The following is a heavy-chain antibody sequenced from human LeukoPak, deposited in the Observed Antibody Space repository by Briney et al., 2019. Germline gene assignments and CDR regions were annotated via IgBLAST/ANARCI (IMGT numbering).Heavy chain of an antibody. CDR2: INHSGST. J-gene: IGHJ4*02. CDR3: ARPRSGSLYDY. V-gene: IGHV4-34*01. Sequence: SETLSLTCAVYGGSFNGYYWSWIRQPPGKGLEWIGEINHSGSTNYNPSLKSRVTISVDTSKNQFSLKLSSVTAADTAVYYCARPRSGSLYDYWGQGTLVTVSS. D-gene: IGHD3-3*01. CDR1: GGSFNGYY.